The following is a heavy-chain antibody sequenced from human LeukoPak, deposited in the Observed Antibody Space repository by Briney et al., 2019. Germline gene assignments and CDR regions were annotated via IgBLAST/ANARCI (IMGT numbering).Heavy chain of an antibody. Sequence: PSETLSLTCTVSGGSISSGSYYWSWIRQPAGKGLEWIGPIYTSGSTNYNPSLKSRVTISVDTSKNQFSLKLSSVTAADTAVYYCARGSRGIFGVVRYYYMDVWGKGTTVTVSS. CDR3: ARGSRGIFGVVRYYYMDV. J-gene: IGHJ6*03. CDR1: GGSISSGSYY. V-gene: IGHV4-61*02. D-gene: IGHD3-3*01. CDR2: IYTSGST.